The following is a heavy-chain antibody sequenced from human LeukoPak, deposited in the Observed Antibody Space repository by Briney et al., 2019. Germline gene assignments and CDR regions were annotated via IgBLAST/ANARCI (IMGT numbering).Heavy chain of an antibody. Sequence: GGSLRLSCAASGFTFSSYGMHWVRQAPGKGLEWVSGISWNSGSIGYADSVKGRFTISRDNARNSLYLQMTSLRGEDTAVYYCARGGSKYWGQGTLVTVSS. CDR3: ARGGSKY. J-gene: IGHJ4*02. CDR1: GFTFSSYG. V-gene: IGHV3-9*01. D-gene: IGHD2/OR15-2a*01. CDR2: ISWNSGSI.